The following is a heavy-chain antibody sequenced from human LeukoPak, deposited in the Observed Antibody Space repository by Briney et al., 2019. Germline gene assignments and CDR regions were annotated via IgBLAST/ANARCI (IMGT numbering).Heavy chain of an antibody. CDR3: ARDISTTNWGSDF. Sequence: VASVKVSCTASGYTFTGHYMHWVRQAPGQGLEWVGWINPNSGGTNYAQIFQGRVTMTRDTSISTAYMELSRLRSDDTAVYYRARDISTTNWGSDFWGQGTLVTVSS. CDR2: INPNSGGT. V-gene: IGHV1-2*02. D-gene: IGHD7-27*01. J-gene: IGHJ4*02. CDR1: GYTFTGHY.